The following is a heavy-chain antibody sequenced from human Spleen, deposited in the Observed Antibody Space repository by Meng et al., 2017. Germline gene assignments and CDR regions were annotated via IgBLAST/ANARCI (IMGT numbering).Heavy chain of an antibody. J-gene: IGHJ4*02. CDR2: IYRSGNT. V-gene: IGHV4-38-2*02. CDR1: GYSISSGYY. D-gene: IGHD4-11*01. CDR3: ARGPTTMAHDFDY. Sequence: SETLSLTCTVSGYSISSGYYWGWIRQPPGKGLEWIGSIYRSGNTYYNPSLNSRVTISVDTSQNNLSLKLSSVTAADSAVYYCARGPTTMAHDFDYWGQGTLVTVSS.